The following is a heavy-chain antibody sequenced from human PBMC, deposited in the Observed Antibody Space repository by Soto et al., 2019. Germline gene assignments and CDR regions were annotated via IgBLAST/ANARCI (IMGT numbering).Heavy chain of an antibody. J-gene: IGHJ5*02. CDR1: GGTFSSYA. Sequence: QVQLVQSGAEVKKPGSSVKVSCKASGGTFSSYAISWVRQAPGQGLEWMGGIIPIFGTANYAQKFQGRVTITADKPTSTAYMELSSLRSEDTAVYYCARAGSLVVAAYVGIWFDPWGQGTLVTVSS. CDR3: ARAGSLVVAAYVGIWFDP. V-gene: IGHV1-69*06. D-gene: IGHD2-15*01. CDR2: IIPIFGTA.